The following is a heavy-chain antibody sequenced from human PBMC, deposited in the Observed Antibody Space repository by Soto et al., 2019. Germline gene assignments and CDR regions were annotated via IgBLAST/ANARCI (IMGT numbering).Heavy chain of an antibody. CDR1: GGSVSSGSYY. D-gene: IGHD3-22*01. J-gene: IGHJ5*02. V-gene: IGHV4-61*01. CDR3: ARDLDSSGYPNT. CDR2: IYYSGST. Sequence: QVQLQESGPGLVKPSETLSLTCTVSGGSVSSGSYYWSWIRQPPGKGLEWIGYIYYSGSTNYNPSRKSRVTISVDTSKNQFSLKLSSVTAADTAVYYCARDLDSSGYPNTWGQGTLVTVSS.